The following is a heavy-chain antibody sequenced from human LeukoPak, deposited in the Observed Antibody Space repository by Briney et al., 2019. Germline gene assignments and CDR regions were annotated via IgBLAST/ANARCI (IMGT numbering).Heavy chain of an antibody. Sequence: GGSLRLSCAASGFTFSSYGMHWVRQAPGKGLEWVAFIRYDGSNKYYADSVKGRFTISRDNSKNTLYLQMNSLRAEDTAVYYCAKDLHFDWLTGAFDIWGQGTMVTVSS. D-gene: IGHD3-9*01. V-gene: IGHV3-30*02. J-gene: IGHJ3*02. CDR2: IRYDGSNK. CDR1: GFTFSSYG. CDR3: AKDLHFDWLTGAFDI.